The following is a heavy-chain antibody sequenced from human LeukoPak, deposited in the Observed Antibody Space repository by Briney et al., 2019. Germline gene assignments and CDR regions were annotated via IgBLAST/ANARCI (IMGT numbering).Heavy chain of an antibody. CDR3: ARDDYGGNSIGY. D-gene: IGHD4-23*01. Sequence: KTSETLSLTCTVSGYSISSSYYWSWIRQPPGKGLEWIGYIYYSGSTNYNPSLKSRVTISVDTSKNQFSLKLSSVTAADTAVYYCARDDYGGNSIGYWGQGTLVTVSS. CDR1: GYSISSSYY. CDR2: IYYSGST. J-gene: IGHJ4*02. V-gene: IGHV4-61*01.